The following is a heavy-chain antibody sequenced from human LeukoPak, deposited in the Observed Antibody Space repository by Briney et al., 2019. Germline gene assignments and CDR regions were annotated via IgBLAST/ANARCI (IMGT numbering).Heavy chain of an antibody. D-gene: IGHD3-16*01. CDR1: GDSISSYY. Sequence: SETLSLTCTVSGDSISSYYWSWIRQPPGKGLEWIGYIYYSGSTNYNPSLKSRVTISVHTSKNQFSLKLSSVTAADTAVYYCARETSQKGAHYMDVWGKGTTVTISS. V-gene: IGHV4-59*01. CDR2: IYYSGST. J-gene: IGHJ6*03. CDR3: ARETSQKGAHYMDV.